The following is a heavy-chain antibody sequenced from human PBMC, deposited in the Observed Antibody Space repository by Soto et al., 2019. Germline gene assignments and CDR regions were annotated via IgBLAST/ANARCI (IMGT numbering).Heavy chain of an antibody. V-gene: IGHV3-74*01. CDR1: GFTFSFYW. J-gene: IGHJ1*01. D-gene: IGHD3-22*01. CDR3: ARGGYYDESSGYYPRGFQH. CDR2: INSDGSTT. Sequence: EVQLVESGGGLVQPGGSLRLSCAASGFTFSFYWMHWVRQAPGKGLVWVSRINSDGSTTTYADSVKGRFSVSRDNAKNTLYLQMNSLRAEDSAVYYCARGGYYDESSGYYPRGFQHWGRGTLVTVSS.